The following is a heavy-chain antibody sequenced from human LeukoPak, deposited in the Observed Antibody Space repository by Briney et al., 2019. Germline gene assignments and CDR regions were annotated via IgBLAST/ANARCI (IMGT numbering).Heavy chain of an antibody. CDR1: GGSISSYY. D-gene: IGHD6-19*01. V-gene: IGHV4-4*07. CDR3: ASEAVAGPFDY. Sequence: SETLSLTCTVSGGSISSYYWSWIRQPAGKGLEWIGRIYTSGSTNYNPSLKSRVTMSVDTSKNQFSLKLSSATAADTVVYYCASEAVAGPFDYWGQGTLVTVSS. CDR2: IYTSGST. J-gene: IGHJ4*02.